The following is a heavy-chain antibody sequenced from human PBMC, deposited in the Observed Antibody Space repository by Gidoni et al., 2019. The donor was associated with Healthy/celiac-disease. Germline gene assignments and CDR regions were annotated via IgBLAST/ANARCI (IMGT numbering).Heavy chain of an antibody. CDR1: GFSLSNARMG. J-gene: IGHJ4*02. CDR3: ARIRRDGYKRIALNDY. D-gene: IGHD5-12*01. V-gene: IGHV2-26*01. Sequence: QVTLKESGPVLVKPTETLTLTCTVSGFSLSNARMGVSWIRQPPGKALEWLAHIFANDEKSYSTSLKSRLTISKDTSKSQVVLTMTNMDPVDTATYYCARIRRDGYKRIALNDYWGQGTLVTVSS. CDR2: IFANDEK.